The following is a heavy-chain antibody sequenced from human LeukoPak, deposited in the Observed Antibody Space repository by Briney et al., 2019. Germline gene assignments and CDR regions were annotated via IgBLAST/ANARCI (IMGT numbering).Heavy chain of an antibody. Sequence: PGGSLRLSCAASGFTFSSYSMNWVRQAPGKGLEWVSYISSSSSTIYYADSVKGRFTISRDNAKNSLYLQMNSLRAEDTAVYYCARDFYGDYVFDAFDIWGQGTMVTVSP. J-gene: IGHJ3*02. CDR1: GFTFSSYS. CDR2: ISSSSSTI. V-gene: IGHV3-48*01. D-gene: IGHD4-17*01. CDR3: ARDFYGDYVFDAFDI.